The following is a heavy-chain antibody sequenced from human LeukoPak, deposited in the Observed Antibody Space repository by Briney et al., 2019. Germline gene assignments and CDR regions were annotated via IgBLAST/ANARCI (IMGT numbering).Heavy chain of an antibody. CDR1: SGPISSGRYY. D-gene: IGHD4-17*01. Sequence: ASQTLSLTCTVSSGPISSGRYYWRWIRQPAGKGQEWIGRIYTSGSTNYNPSLKSRVTISVDTSKNQFSLKLSSVTAADTAVYYCAREFGYAVTSLDYWGQGTLVTVSS. CDR3: AREFGYAVTSLDY. CDR2: IYTSGST. J-gene: IGHJ4*02. V-gene: IGHV4-61*02.